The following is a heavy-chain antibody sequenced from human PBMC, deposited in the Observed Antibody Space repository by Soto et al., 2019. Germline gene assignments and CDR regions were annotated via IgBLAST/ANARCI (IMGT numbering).Heavy chain of an antibody. CDR3: CRQIGSDFGVPNPCDY. CDR1: GFIFSGSA. V-gene: IGHV3-73*02. J-gene: IGHJ4*02. Sequence: EVQLVESGGGLVQPGGSLKLSCAASGFIFSGSAIHWVRQASGKGLEWVGRVRTKVNTYATTYAAPVKGRFTISRDDSKNTAYLEMNSLKTEDTAVYYCCRQIGSDFGVPNPCDYWGQGTLVTVSS. D-gene: IGHD3-3*01. CDR2: VRTKVNTYAT.